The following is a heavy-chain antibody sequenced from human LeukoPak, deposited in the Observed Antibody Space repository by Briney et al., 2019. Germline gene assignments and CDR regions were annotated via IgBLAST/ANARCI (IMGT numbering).Heavy chain of an antibody. Sequence: GGSLRLSCAASGFTFSSYAMSWVRQAPGKGLEWVANLDQDGNETLYADSVKGRFTVSRDNAKNSLYLQMNSLRVEDTAVYYCATGPLDYWGQGALVTVSS. J-gene: IGHJ4*02. CDR2: LDQDGNET. CDR3: ATGPLDY. V-gene: IGHV3-7*02. CDR1: GFTFSSYA.